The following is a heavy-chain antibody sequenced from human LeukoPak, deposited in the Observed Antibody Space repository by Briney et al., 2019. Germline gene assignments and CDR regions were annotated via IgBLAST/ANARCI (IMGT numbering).Heavy chain of an antibody. J-gene: IGHJ6*02. D-gene: IGHD3-9*01. Sequence: GGSLRLSCAASGFTFSDYTMNWVRLAPGKGLEWVSGISWNSGSIGYADSVKGRFTISRDNAKNSLYLQMNSLRAEDTALYYCAKDRPVLRYFDWLSGSSGGMDVWGQGTTVTVSS. V-gene: IGHV3-9*01. CDR3: AKDRPVLRYFDWLSGSSGGMDV. CDR2: ISWNSGSI. CDR1: GFTFSDYT.